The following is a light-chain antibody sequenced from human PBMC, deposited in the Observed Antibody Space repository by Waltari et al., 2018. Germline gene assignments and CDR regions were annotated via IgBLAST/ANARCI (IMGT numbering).Light chain of an antibody. J-gene: IGLJ2*01. CDR3: QTWGSDIVV. CDR1: SGHTTFA. CDR2: VNGDGSH. Sequence: QLVVTQSPSASASLGASVKFTCTLSSGHTTFAIAWHQQQPQKGPRYLMTVNGDGSHRKGDGIPDRCSVSSSGADRYLTVSSLQSEDEADYYCQTWGSDIVVFGGGTKLTVL. V-gene: IGLV4-69*01.